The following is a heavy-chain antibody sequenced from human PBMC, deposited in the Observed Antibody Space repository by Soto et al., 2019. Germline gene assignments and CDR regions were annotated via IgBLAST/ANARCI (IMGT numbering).Heavy chain of an antibody. CDR2: IFSNDAK. Sequence: QVTLKESGPVLVKPTETLTLTCTVSGFSLSNARMGVSWIRQPPGKALEWLAHIFSNDAKSYSTSLKSRLTISKDTSKSQVVLTLTNMEPEETGTYYCARSPPPPPRTKTHWFFDPWGRGTLVTVSS. J-gene: IGHJ2*01. CDR3: ARSPPPPPRTKTHWFFDP. V-gene: IGHV2-26*01. CDR1: GFSLSNARMG.